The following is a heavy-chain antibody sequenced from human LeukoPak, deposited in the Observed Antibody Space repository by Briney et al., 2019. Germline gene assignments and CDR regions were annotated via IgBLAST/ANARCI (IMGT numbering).Heavy chain of an antibody. J-gene: IGHJ4*02. D-gene: IGHD6-6*01. CDR1: GYTVAGYY. V-gene: IGHV1-2*02. CDR3: ARERSGKGIAARIDY. Sequence: GASVKVSCKASGYTVAGYYMHWVRQAPGQGLEWMGWINPNSGGTNYAQKFQGRVTMTRDTSISTAYMELSRLRSDDTAVYYCARERSGKGIAARIDYWGQGTLVTVSS. CDR2: INPNSGGT.